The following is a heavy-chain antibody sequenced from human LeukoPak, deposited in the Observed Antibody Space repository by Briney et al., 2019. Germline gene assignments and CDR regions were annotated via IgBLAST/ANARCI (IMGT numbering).Heavy chain of an antibody. CDR3: AKDANSGYDRYYYYGMDV. V-gene: IGHV3-23*01. CDR1: GFTLSSYW. J-gene: IGHJ6*02. D-gene: IGHD5-12*01. CDR2: ISGSGGGT. Sequence: DPGGSLRLSCAASGFTLSSYWMSWVRQAPGKGLEWVSAISGSGGGTYYADSVKGRFTISRDNSKNTLYLQMNSLRAEDTAVYYCAKDANSGYDRYYYYGMDVWGQGTTVTVSS.